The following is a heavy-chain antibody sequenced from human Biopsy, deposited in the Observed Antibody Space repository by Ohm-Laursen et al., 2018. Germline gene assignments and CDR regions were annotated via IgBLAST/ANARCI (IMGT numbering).Heavy chain of an antibody. CDR2: IYSGGNT. Sequence: SDTLSLTYPVSGDSLSSGPYNWSWIRQPPGQGLEYIGFIYSGGNTNYNPSLQNRVTMSVDTSKNQFSLKLSSVIAADTAVYYCARGRRTSGWPYFANWGQGTLVIVSS. D-gene: IGHD6-19*01. CDR1: GDSLSSGPYN. V-gene: IGHV4-61*01. CDR3: ARGRRTSGWPYFAN. J-gene: IGHJ4*02.